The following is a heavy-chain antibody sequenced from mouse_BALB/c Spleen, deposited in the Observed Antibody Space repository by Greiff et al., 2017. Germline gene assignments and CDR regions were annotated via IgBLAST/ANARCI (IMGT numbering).Heavy chain of an antibody. J-gene: IGHJ4*01. CDR3: ARDYKFYAMDY. CDR1: GFTFSDYY. CDR2: ISDGGSYT. Sequence: EVKLMESGAGLVKPGGSLKLSCAASGFTFSDYYMYWVRQTPEKRLEWVATISDGGSYTYYPDSVKGRFTISRDNAKNNLYLQLSSLKSEDTAMYYCARDYKFYAMDYWGQGTSVTVSS. V-gene: IGHV5-4*02.